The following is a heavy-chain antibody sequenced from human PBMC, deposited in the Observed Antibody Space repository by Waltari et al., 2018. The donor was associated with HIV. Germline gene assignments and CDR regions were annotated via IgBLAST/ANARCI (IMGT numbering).Heavy chain of an antibody. CDR1: GFTFSTYG. Sequence: QVQLVESGGGVVQPGRSLRLSCAASGFTFSTYGMHWVRQAPGKGLEWVELIWNDGSKTYYADSLKGRFTISRDNSKNTLYLQMNSLRGEDTAVYYCARQVGAALFDYWGQGALVTVSS. CDR2: IWNDGSKT. V-gene: IGHV3-33*01. CDR3: ARQVGAALFDY. J-gene: IGHJ4*02. D-gene: IGHD1-26*01.